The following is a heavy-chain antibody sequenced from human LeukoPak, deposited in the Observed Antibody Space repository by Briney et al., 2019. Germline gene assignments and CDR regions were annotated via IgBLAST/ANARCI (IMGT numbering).Heavy chain of an antibody. CDR1: GGSISSGGYY. CDR2: IYYSGST. V-gene: IGHV4-31*03. Sequence: SQTLSLTCTVSGGSISSGGYYWSWIRQHPGQGLEWIGYIYYSGSTYYNPSLKSRVTISVDTSKNQFSLKLSSVTAADTAVYYCALDSSGYYRYWGQGTLVTVSS. CDR3: ALDSSGYYRY. D-gene: IGHD3-22*01. J-gene: IGHJ4*02.